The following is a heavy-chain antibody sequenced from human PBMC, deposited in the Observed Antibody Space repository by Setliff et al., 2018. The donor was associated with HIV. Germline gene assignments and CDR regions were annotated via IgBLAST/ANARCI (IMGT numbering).Heavy chain of an antibody. CDR1: GGSISSGTYF. J-gene: IGHJ4*02. CDR3: ARSLLPSITVAGTIGY. D-gene: IGHD6-19*01. V-gene: IGHV4-61*09. CDR2: IHTSGNA. Sequence: SETLSLTCTVSGGSISSGTYFWSWIRQPARKGLEWIGHIHTSGNANYNPSLNSRVTISVDTSKNHFSLKLSSVTATDTAVYYCARSLLPSITVAGTIGYWGQGSLVTVSS.